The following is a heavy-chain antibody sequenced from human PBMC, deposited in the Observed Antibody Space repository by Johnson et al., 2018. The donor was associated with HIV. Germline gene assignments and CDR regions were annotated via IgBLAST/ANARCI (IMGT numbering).Heavy chain of an antibody. J-gene: IGHJ3*02. CDR1: GFTFSSYG. V-gene: IGHV3-33*01. CDR3: ARGLGSRSAFDI. Sequence: QVQLVESGGGVVQPGRSLRLSCAASGFTFSSYGMHWVRQAPGKGLEWVAVIWYDGSNKYYADSVKGRFTLSRDNSKNTLYLQMNSVRAEDTAVYYCARGLGSRSAFDIWGQGTMVTVSS. CDR2: IWYDGSNK. D-gene: IGHD2-2*01.